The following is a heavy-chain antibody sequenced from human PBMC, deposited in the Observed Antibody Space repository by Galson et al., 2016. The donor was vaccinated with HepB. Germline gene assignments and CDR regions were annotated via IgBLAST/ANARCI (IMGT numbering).Heavy chain of an antibody. J-gene: IGHJ5*02. CDR3: ARRLATLIHDLNYFDP. CDR2: IYYSGDA. CDR1: GGSVSSSYY. D-gene: IGHD3/OR15-3a*01. V-gene: IGHV4-39*01. Sequence: SETLSLTCTVSGGSVSSSYYWGWNRQPPGKGLEYIGTIYYSGDAYYSPSLKNRLTISIDPSRNQFSLRLTSVTAADTAVYYCARRLATLIHDLNYFDPWGQGILVTVSS.